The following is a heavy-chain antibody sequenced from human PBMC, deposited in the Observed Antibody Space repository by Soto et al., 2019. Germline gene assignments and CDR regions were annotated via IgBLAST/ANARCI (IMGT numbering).Heavy chain of an antibody. J-gene: IGHJ5*02. CDR2: IIPIFGTA. D-gene: IGHD3-10*01. CDR1: GGTFSSYA. CDR3: ARSPYYYGSGSYTLDP. V-gene: IGHV1-69*13. Sequence: SVKVSCKASGGTFSSYAISWVRQAPGQGLEWMGGIIPIFGTANYAQKFQGRVTITADESTSTAYMELSSLRSEDTAVYYCARSPYYYGSGSYTLDPWGQGTLVTVSS.